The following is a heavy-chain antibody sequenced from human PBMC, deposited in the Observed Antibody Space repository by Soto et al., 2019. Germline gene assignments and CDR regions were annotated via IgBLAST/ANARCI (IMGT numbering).Heavy chain of an antibody. V-gene: IGHV3-11*01. D-gene: IGHD3-22*01. Sequence: QVQLVESGGALVKPGGSLRLSCAASGFSCRDYYMSWIRQAPGKGLEWISYISGSGNTIYYADSVKGRFIISRDNAKNSLFLQMNSLRADDTAVYYCARDRLPMVVVVMGWFDPWGQGTLVTVSS. J-gene: IGHJ5*02. CDR1: GFSCRDYY. CDR2: ISGSGNTI. CDR3: ARDRLPMVVVVMGWFDP.